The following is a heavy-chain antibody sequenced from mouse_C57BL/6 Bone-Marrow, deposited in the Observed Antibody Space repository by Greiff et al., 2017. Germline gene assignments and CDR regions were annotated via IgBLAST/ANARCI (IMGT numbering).Heavy chain of an antibody. CDR1: GYTFTGYW. J-gene: IGHJ3*01. Sequence: QVQLHQSGAELMKPGASVKLSCKATGYTFTGYWIEWVKQRPGHGLEWIGEILPGSGSTNYNEKFKGKATFTADPSSNPAYMQRSSLTTEESAIYYCERGNYRWAWLAYWGQGTLVTVSA. CDR3: ERGNYRWAWLAY. D-gene: IGHD2-1*01. CDR2: ILPGSGST. V-gene: IGHV1-9*01.